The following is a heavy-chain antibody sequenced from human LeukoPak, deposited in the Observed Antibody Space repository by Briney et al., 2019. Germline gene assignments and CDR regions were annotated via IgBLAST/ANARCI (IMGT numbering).Heavy chain of an antibody. D-gene: IGHD6-19*01. V-gene: IGHV1-18*04. CDR2: ISTYIDKI. J-gene: IGHJ5*02. Sequence: ASVKVSCKASGYTFTSYYMHWVRQAPGQGLEWMGWISTYIDKINYAHKFQGRVTMTTDTSTSTAYMEMSSLRTDDTAIYYCARGKKPGVAVAGTGYFFDPWGQGTLVIVSS. CDR1: GYTFTSYY. CDR3: ARGKKPGVAVAGTGYFFDP.